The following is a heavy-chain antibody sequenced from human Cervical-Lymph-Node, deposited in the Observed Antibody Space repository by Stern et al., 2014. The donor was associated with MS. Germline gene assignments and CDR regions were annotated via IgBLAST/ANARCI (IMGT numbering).Heavy chain of an antibody. CDR3: ARDRGPHAFDI. CDR2: INPSSGHT. D-gene: IGHD3-16*01. J-gene: IGHJ3*02. Sequence: QVQLGQSGAEVKKPGASVNVSCKTSGYNFTIYYIHWVRQAPGQGLEWMGIINPSSGHTSNAQKFQGRVTLIRDTSTSTVHMALNSLRSDDTAVYFCARDRGPHAFDIWGQGTMVTVSS. CDR1: GYNFTIYY. V-gene: IGHV1-46*01.